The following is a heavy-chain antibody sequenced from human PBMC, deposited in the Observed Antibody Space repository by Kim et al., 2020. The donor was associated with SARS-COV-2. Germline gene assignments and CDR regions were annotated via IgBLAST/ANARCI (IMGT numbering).Heavy chain of an antibody. Sequence: GGSLRLSCAASGFTFSSYAMSWVRQAPGKGLEWVSAISGSGGSTYYADSVKGRFTISRDNSKNTLYLQMNSLRAEDTAVYYCAKTQTPLIVMVVAADYWGQGTLVTVSS. CDR3: AKTQTPLIVMVVAADY. CDR2: ISGSGGST. V-gene: IGHV3-23*01. CDR1: GFTFSSYA. J-gene: IGHJ4*02. D-gene: IGHD2-15*01.